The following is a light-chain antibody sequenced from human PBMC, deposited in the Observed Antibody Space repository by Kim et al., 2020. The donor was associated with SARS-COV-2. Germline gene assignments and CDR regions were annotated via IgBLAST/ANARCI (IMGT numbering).Light chain of an antibody. Sequence: LSPGERAPLSCRASQRVSSYLAWYQQKPGQAPRLLIYDASNRATGIPARFSGSGSGTDFTLTISSLEPEDFAVYYCQHRSNWPLTFGGGTKVDIK. J-gene: IGKJ4*01. V-gene: IGKV3-11*01. CDR2: DAS. CDR1: QRVSSY. CDR3: QHRSNWPLT.